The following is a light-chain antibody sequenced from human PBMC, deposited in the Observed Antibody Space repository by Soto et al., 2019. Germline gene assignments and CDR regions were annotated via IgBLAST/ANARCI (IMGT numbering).Light chain of an antibody. CDR1: SGSIASNY. J-gene: IGLJ2*01. Sequence: NFMLTQPHSVSESQGKTVTISCTRSSGSIASNYVQWYQQRPGSSPTTVIYEDNQRPSGVPDRFSGSIDSSSNSASLTISGLKTEDEADYLCQSYDSRHHVVFGGGTNLTVL. V-gene: IGLV6-57*01. CDR2: EDN. CDR3: QSYDSRHHVV.